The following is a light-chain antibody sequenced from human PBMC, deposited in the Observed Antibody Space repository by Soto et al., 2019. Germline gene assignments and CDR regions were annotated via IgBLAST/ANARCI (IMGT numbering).Light chain of an antibody. CDR3: GSYAGSSTLV. CDR2: EGS. Sequence: QSALTQPASVSGSPGQSITISCTGTSSDIVSWYQQHPGKAPKLIIYEGSKRPSGVSNRFSGSKSGNTASLTISGLQAEDEADYYCGSYAGSSTLVFGGGTQVTVL. J-gene: IGLJ2*01. V-gene: IGLV2-23*01. CDR1: SSDI.